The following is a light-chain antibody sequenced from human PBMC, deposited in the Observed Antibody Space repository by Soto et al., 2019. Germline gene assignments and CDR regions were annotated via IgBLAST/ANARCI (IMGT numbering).Light chain of an antibody. Sequence: QSVLTKPASVSGSPGQSITISCTGTSSDVGYYDYVSWYQQHPGKAPKLMIYAVSSRPSGVSNRFSGSKSGNTASLTISGFQAEDEADYYCSSYTSSSTLGVFGTGTKVTVL. CDR1: SSDVGYYDY. V-gene: IGLV2-14*01. CDR2: AVS. CDR3: SSYTSSSTLGV. J-gene: IGLJ1*01.